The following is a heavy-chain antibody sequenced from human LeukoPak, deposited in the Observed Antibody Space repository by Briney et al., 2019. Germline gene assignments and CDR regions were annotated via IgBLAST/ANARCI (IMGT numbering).Heavy chain of an antibody. CDR3: AKSPYIVVINFDY. D-gene: IGHD3-22*01. V-gene: IGHV3-23*01. Sequence: GGSLRLSCAAARFTFSSYAMSWVRQAPGKGLEWVSAISGSGGSTYYADSGKGRFTISRDNSKNTLYLQMNSLRAEDTAVYYCAKSPYIVVINFDYWGQGTLVTVSS. CDR1: RFTFSSYA. CDR2: ISGSGGST. J-gene: IGHJ4*02.